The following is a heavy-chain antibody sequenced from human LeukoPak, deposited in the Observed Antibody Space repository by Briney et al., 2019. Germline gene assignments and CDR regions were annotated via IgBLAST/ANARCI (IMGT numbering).Heavy chain of an antibody. J-gene: IGHJ4*02. CDR2: ISDSGST. V-gene: IGHV4-59*08. CDR3: ARRRGWKQQLVYFDY. CDR1: GGSITNYF. D-gene: IGHD6-13*01. Sequence: SETLSLTCTVSGGSITNYFWSWIRQPPGRGLEWIGYISDSGSTYYNPSLKSRVTISVDASKSQFSLRLSSVTAADTAVYYCARRRGWKQQLVYFDYWGQGTLATVSS.